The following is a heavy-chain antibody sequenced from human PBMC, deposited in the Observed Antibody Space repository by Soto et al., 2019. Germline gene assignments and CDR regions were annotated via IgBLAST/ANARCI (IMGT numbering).Heavy chain of an antibody. V-gene: IGHV5-51*01. Sequence: GESLKISCQCSGYTFSNFWIGWVRQLPGKGLEWMGIIYPGDHETRYSPSFHGKVTISADKSINTAYLQWNSLEASDTAFYFCARSPRSSPYFDYWGQGAMVTVSS. J-gene: IGHJ4*02. D-gene: IGHD6-13*01. CDR3: ARSPRSSPYFDY. CDR2: IYPGDHET. CDR1: GYTFSNFW.